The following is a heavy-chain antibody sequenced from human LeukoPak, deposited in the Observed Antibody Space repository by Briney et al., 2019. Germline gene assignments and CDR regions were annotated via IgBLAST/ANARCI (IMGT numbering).Heavy chain of an antibody. CDR2: INPDASST. J-gene: IGHJ4*02. D-gene: IGHD3-10*01. V-gene: IGHV3-74*01. CDR3: ARVRRARSGSYLD. CDR1: GFTFSTSW. Sequence: TGGSLRLSCAASGFTFSTSWMHWVRQVPGKGLVWVSVINPDASSTNYADSVKGRFTISRDNAKNSLYLQMNSLRDEDTAVYYCARVRRARSGSYLDWGQGTLVTVSS.